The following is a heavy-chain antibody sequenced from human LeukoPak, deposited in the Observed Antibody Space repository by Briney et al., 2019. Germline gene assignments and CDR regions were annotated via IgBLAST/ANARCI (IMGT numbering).Heavy chain of an antibody. J-gene: IGHJ4*02. CDR1: GFTFSSYA. V-gene: IGHV3-30-3*01. CDR2: ISYDGSNK. D-gene: IGHD2-21*02. Sequence: GRSLRLSCAASGFTFSSYARHWVRQAPGKGLEWVAVISYDGSNKYYADSVKGRFTISRDNSKNTLYLQMNSLRAEDTAVYYCAREHLLCGGDCYHFDYWGQGTLVTVSS. CDR3: AREHLLCGGDCYHFDY.